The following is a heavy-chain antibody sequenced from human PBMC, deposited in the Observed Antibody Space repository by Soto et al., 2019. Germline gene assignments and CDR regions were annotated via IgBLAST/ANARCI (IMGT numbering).Heavy chain of an antibody. D-gene: IGHD3-22*01. J-gene: IGHJ4*02. CDR3: AREGPPGYDNSGYFFPFDH. CDR1: GDSISSRGHY. CDR2: IHKTGSA. Sequence: SETLSLTSTVSGDSISSRGHYWSWIRHHPRKGLEWIGYIHKTGSAYYNPSLESRVTISLDTSNNRFSLKLGSVTAADTAVYFCAREGPPGYDNSGYFFPFDHWGQGTLVTVS. V-gene: IGHV4-31*03.